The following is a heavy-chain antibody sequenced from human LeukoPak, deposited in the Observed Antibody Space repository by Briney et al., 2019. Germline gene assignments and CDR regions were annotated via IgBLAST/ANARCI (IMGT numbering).Heavy chain of an antibody. J-gene: IGHJ6*03. Sequence: GASVKVSCKASGYTFTGYYMHWVRQAPGQGLEWMGWINPNSGGTNYAQKFQGRVTMTRDTSISTAYMELSRLRSDDTAVYYCARGQVAGTYYYYYYMDVWGKGTTVTISS. CDR1: GYTFTGYY. CDR3: ARGQVAGTYYYYYYMDV. CDR2: INPNSGGT. V-gene: IGHV1-2*02. D-gene: IGHD6-19*01.